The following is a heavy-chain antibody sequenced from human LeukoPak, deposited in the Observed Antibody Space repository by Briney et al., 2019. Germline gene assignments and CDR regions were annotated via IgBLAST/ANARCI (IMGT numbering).Heavy chain of an antibody. J-gene: IGHJ4*02. CDR2: ISGGGGST. CDR1: GFTFTSYS. D-gene: IGHD1-26*01. V-gene: IGHV3-23*01. CDR3: AKGGKWDVTPFDY. Sequence: GGSLRLSCAASGFTFTSYSMNWDRQAPGKGLEWVSTISGGGGSTYYADSVKGRFTISRDNSKNTLYLQVNSLRAEDTAVYYCAKGGKWDVTPFDYWGQGTLVTVSS.